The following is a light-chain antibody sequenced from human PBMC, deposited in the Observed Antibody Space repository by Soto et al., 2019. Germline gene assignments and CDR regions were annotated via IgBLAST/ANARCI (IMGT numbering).Light chain of an antibody. V-gene: IGLV2-14*03. Sequence: QSALTQPASVSGSPGQSITISCAGTSSDVGGYNYVSWYQQHPGKVPRLIISDVNKRPSGVSDRFSGSKSGNTASLTISGLQDEDEADYSCASFTRSVTVVFGGGTKLTVL. CDR1: SSDVGGYNY. CDR2: DVN. CDR3: ASFTRSVTVV. J-gene: IGLJ2*01.